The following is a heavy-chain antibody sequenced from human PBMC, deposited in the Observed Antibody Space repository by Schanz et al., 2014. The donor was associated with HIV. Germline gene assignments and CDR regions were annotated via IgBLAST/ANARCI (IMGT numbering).Heavy chain of an antibody. CDR2: MRGSDDST. V-gene: IGHV3-23*04. CDR1: GFTFSTYA. J-gene: IGHJ1*01. Sequence: VQLVESGGGVVQPGRSLRLSCAASGFTFSTYAMSWVRQAPGKGLGWVSGMRGSDDSTFYADSVKGRFTISRDNAKNTLYLQLNSLRAEDTALYYCVTKDEGNWGQGTLVIVSS. CDR3: VTKDEGN.